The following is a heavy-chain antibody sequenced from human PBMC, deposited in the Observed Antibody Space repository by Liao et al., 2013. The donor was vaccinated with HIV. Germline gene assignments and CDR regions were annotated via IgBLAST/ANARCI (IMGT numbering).Heavy chain of an antibody. CDR3: ARSSLLVRWFDP. V-gene: IGHV4-34*10. Sequence: QVQLQESGSGLVKPSETLSLTCSVSGGSLSGYYWSWIRQTPGKGLEWIGEIIHSGSANYNPSLKSRVTISVDTSKNQFSLRVRSVTAADTAVYYCARSSLLVRWFDPWGQGTLVTVSS. CDR2: IIHSGSA. J-gene: IGHJ5*02. CDR1: GGSLSGYY.